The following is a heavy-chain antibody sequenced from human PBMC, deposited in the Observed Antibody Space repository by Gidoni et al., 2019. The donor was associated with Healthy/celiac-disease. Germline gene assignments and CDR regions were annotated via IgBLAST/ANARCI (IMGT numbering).Heavy chain of an antibody. D-gene: IGHD3-3*01. CDR2: IKQDGSEK. V-gene: IGHV3-7*03. Sequence: EVQLVESGGGLVQPGGSLRLSCAASGFTFRSYWMSWVRQAPGKGLEWVANIKQDGSEKYYVDSVKGRFTIPRDNAKNSLYLQMNSLRAEDTAVYYCASPSAYYDFWSGFSVWGHGTTVTVSS. J-gene: IGHJ6*02. CDR3: ASPSAYYDFWSGFSV. CDR1: GFTFRSYW.